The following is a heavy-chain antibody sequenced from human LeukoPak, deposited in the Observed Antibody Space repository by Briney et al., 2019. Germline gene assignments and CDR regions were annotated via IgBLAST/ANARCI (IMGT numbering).Heavy chain of an antibody. CDR2: INWNGGST. CDR3: ARVSRTLNYYYYYMDV. D-gene: IGHD2-2*01. Sequence: GGSPRLSCAASGFTLDDYGMSWVRQAPGKGLEWVSGINWNGGSTGYADSVKGRFTISRDNAKNSLYLQMNSLRAEDTALYYCARVSRTLNYYYYYMDVWGKGTTVTVSS. V-gene: IGHV3-20*04. J-gene: IGHJ6*03. CDR1: GFTLDDYG.